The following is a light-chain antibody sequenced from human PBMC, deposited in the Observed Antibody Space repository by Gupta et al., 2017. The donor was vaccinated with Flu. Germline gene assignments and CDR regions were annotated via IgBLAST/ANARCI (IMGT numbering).Light chain of an antibody. CDR3: QHYGSSPWT. V-gene: IGKV3D-20*01. CDR1: QTVTRSY. J-gene: IGKJ1*01. Sequence: EIVLTQSPATLSLSPGEKATLSCGASQTVTRSYLAWYQQKPGLAPRLLIYDASNRATGIPDRFSGSGSGTDFTLTISRLDPEDFAVYYCQHYGSSPWTFGQGTKVEVK. CDR2: DAS.